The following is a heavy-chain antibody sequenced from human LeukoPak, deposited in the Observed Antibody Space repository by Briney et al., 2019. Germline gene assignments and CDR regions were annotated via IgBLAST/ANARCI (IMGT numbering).Heavy chain of an antibody. D-gene: IGHD2-15*01. CDR2: INHSGST. CDR1: GGSFSGYY. V-gene: IGHV4-34*01. CDR3: ARSGRGTFVY. J-gene: IGHJ4*02. Sequence: SETLSLTCAVYGGSFSGYYWSWIRQPPGKGLEWIGEINHSGSTNYNPSLKSRVTISVDTSKNQFSLKLSSVTAADTAVYYCARSGRGTFVYWGQGTLVTVFS.